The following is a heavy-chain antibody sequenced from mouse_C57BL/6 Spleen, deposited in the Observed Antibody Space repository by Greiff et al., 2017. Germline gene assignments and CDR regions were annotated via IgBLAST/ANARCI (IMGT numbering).Heavy chain of an antibody. D-gene: IGHD4-1*01. V-gene: IGHV1-15*01. Sequence: VKLVESGAELARPGASVTLSCKASGYTFTDYEMHRVKQTPVHGLEWIGAIDPETGGTAYNQKFKGKAILTADKSSSTAYMELRSLTSEDSAVYYCTRSSNWDGFAYWGQGTLGSASA. J-gene: IGHJ3*01. CDR3: TRSSNWDGFAY. CDR1: GYTFTDYE. CDR2: IDPETGGT.